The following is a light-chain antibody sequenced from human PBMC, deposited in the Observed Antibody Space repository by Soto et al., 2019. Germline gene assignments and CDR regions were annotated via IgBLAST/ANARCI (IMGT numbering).Light chain of an antibody. CDR3: QQQGT. CDR1: RSLSSSY. V-gene: IGKV3-20*01. J-gene: IGKJ2*01. CDR2: AAS. Sequence: EIVFTQSPGTLSLSPGERATLSCRASRSLSSSYVVWYQQKPGQAPRLLIYAASRRATGIPDRFSGSGSATEYTLTISRLEPEDFAVYYCQQQGTFGQGTKVDIK.